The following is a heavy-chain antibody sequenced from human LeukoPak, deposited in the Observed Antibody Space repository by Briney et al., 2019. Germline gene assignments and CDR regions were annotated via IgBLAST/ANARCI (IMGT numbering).Heavy chain of an antibody. CDR2: INHSGST. J-gene: IGHJ4*02. Sequence: PSETLSLTCAVCGGSFSGYYWSWIRQPPGKGLEWIGEINHSGSTNYNPSLKSRVTILVDTSKNQFSLKLSSVTAADTAVYYCASGLLGRVIPPDFDYWGQGTLVTVSS. CDR3: ASGLLGRVIPPDFDY. D-gene: IGHD3-16*02. CDR1: GGSFSGYY. V-gene: IGHV4-34*01.